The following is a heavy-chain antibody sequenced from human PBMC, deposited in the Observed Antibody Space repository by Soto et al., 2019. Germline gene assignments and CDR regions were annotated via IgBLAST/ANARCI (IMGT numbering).Heavy chain of an antibody. D-gene: IGHD3-22*01. V-gene: IGHV4-31*03. CDR1: GGSISSGGYY. Sequence: SETLSLTCTVSGGSISSGGYYWSWIRQHPGKGLEWIGYIYYSGSTYYNPSLKSRVTISVDTSKNQFSLKLSSVTAADTAVYYCARAERYDSSGYGVLLDYFDYWGQGTLVTVSS. CDR2: IYYSGST. J-gene: IGHJ4*02. CDR3: ARAERYDSSGYGVLLDYFDY.